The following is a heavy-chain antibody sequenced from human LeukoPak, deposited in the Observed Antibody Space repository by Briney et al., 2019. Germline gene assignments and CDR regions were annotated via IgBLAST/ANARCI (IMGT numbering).Heavy chain of an antibody. CDR1: GFTFDDYA. V-gene: IGHV3-9*01. Sequence: GGSLRLSCAASGFTFDDYAMHWVRQAPGKGLEWVSGISWNSGSIGYADSVKGRFTISRDNAKNSLFLQMNGLRAEDTAVYYCARRGGSSSRRSPIDYWGQGTLVTVSS. J-gene: IGHJ4*02. D-gene: IGHD6-6*01. CDR3: ARRGGSSSRRSPIDY. CDR2: ISWNSGSI.